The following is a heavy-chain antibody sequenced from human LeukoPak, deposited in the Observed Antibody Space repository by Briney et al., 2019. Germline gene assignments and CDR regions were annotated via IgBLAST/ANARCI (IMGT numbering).Heavy chain of an antibody. CDR3: ARVVGATAPFDY. D-gene: IGHD1-26*01. V-gene: IGHV4-59*01. Sequence: PSETLSLTCTVSGGSISSYYWSWIRQPPGKGLEWIGYIYCSGSTNYNPSLKSRVTISVDTSKNQFSLKLSSVTAADTAVYYCARVVGATAPFDYWGQGTLVTVSS. CDR1: GGSISSYY. CDR2: IYCSGST. J-gene: IGHJ4*02.